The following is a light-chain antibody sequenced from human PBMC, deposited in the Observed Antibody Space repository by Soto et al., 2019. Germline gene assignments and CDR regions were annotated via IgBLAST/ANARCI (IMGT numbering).Light chain of an antibody. CDR3: KSYAGSNTYV. J-gene: IGLJ1*01. V-gene: IGLV2-8*01. CDR2: EVV. Sequence: QSVLTQPPSASGSPGQSVTISCTGTKSDIGVYDFVSWYQHHPGKAPRLIIYEVVQRPSGVPDRFSGSKSGNTASLTVYGLQAADEADYFCKSYAGSNTYVFGSGTEVTVL. CDR1: KSDIGVYDF.